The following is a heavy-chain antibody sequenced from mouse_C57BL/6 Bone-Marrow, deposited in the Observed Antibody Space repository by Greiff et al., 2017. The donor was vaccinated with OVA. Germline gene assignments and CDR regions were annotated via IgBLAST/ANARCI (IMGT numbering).Heavy chain of an antibody. J-gene: IGHJ4*01. CDR2: IDPSDSYT. D-gene: IGHD2-1*01. Sequence: VKQRPGQGLEWIGEIDPSDSYTNYNQKFKGKSTLTVDKSSSTAYMQLSSLTSEDSAVYYCARSYGNAMDYWGQGTSVTVSS. V-gene: IGHV1-69*01. CDR3: ARSYGNAMDY.